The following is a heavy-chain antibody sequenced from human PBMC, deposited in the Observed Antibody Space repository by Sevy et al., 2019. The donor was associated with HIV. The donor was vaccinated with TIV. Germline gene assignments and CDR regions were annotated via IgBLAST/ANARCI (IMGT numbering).Heavy chain of an antibody. CDR2: IYTSGST. CDR3: ARDGGITMVRGVISLRYYYYGMDV. Sequence: SQTLSLTCTVSGGSISSYYWSWIRQPAGKGLEWIGRIYTSGSTNYNPSLKSRVTMSVDTSKNQFSRKLSSVTAADTAGYYCARDGGITMVRGVISLRYYYYGMDVWGQGTTVTVSS. CDR1: GGSISSYY. V-gene: IGHV4-4*07. D-gene: IGHD3-10*01. J-gene: IGHJ6*02.